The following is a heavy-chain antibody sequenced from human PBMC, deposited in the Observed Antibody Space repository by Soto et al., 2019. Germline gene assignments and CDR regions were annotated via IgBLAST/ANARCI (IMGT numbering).Heavy chain of an antibody. D-gene: IGHD5-18*01. J-gene: IGHJ4*02. CDR3: AKVRGVGRDTALSD. Sequence: GGSLRLSCAASGFTFSSYGMHWVRQAPGKGLEWVAVISYDGSNKYYADSVKGRFTISRDNSKNTLYLQMNSLRAEDTAVYYCAKVRGVGRDTALSDWGQGTLVTVSS. CDR2: ISYDGSNK. V-gene: IGHV3-30*18. CDR1: GFTFSSYG.